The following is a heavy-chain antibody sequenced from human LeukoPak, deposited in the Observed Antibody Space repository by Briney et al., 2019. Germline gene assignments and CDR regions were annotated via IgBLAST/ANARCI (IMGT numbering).Heavy chain of an antibody. J-gene: IGHJ6*03. D-gene: IGHD6-19*01. CDR1: GFSFSHYA. Sequence: PGGSLRLSCVASGFSFSHYAIHWVRQAPGKGLEWVSAISGSGGSTYYADSVKGRFTISRDNSKNTLYLQMNSLRAEDTAVYYCAKDLGYSSGWYFYYYYYMDVWGKGTTVTISS. CDR2: ISGSGGST. CDR3: AKDLGYSSGWYFYYYYYMDV. V-gene: IGHV3-23*01.